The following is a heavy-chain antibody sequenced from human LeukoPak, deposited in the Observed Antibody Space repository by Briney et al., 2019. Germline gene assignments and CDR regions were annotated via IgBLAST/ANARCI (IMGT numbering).Heavy chain of an antibody. CDR2: IYDSGST. J-gene: IGHJ4*02. Sequence: SETLSLTCTVSGDSVSSNNYYWSWIRQPPGKGLEWIGYIYDSGSTNYNPSLKSRVIISIDTSKNQFSLSLNSVTAADTAVYHCARAGDSSGLLDYWGQGTLVTVSS. CDR1: GDSVSSNNYY. CDR3: ARAGDSSGLLDY. D-gene: IGHD3-22*01. V-gene: IGHV4-61*01.